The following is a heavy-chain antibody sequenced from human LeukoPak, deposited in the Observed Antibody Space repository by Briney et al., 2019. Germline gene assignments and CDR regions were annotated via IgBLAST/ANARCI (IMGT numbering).Heavy chain of an antibody. Sequence: SETLSLTCDVSGGSITQTNYWTWVRQPPGKGLEWIGYIYYSGSTNYNPSLKSRVTISVDTSKNQFSLKLSSATAADTAVYYCAKAGGYDFWSGYLDVWGQGTTVTVSS. CDR3: AKAGGYDFWSGYLDV. V-gene: IGHV4-59*01. CDR1: GGSITQTNY. J-gene: IGHJ6*02. D-gene: IGHD3-3*01. CDR2: IYYSGST.